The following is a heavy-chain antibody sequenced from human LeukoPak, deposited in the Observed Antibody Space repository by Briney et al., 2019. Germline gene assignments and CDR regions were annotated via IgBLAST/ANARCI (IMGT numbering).Heavy chain of an antibody. V-gene: IGHV1-8*01. J-gene: IGHJ6*02. Sequence: GASVKVSCKASGYTFTSYDINWVRQATGQGLEWMGWMNPNSGNTGYAQKFQGRVTMTRNTSISTAYMELSSLRSEDTAVYYCARGGDSSSWLSSYYYYGMDVWGQGTTVTVSS. CDR2: MNPNSGNT. D-gene: IGHD6-13*01. CDR3: ARGGDSSSWLSSYYYYGMDV. CDR1: GYTFTSYD.